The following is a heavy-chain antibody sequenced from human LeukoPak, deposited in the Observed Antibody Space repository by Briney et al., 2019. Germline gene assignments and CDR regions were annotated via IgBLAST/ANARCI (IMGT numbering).Heavy chain of an antibody. D-gene: IGHD2-2*01. CDR3: ARDRGVGYCSSTSCYGGFDY. CDR2: ISYDGSNK. J-gene: IGHJ4*02. Sequence: GGSLRLSCAASGFTFSSYAMHWVRQAPGKGLEWVAVISYDGSNKYYADSVKGRFTISRDNSKNTLYLQMNSLRAEDTAVYYCARDRGVGYCSSTSCYGGFDYWGQGTLVTVSS. V-gene: IGHV3-30*04. CDR1: GFTFSSYA.